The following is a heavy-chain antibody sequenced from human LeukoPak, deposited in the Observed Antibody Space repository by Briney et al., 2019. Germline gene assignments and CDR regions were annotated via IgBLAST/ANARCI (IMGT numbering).Heavy chain of an antibody. J-gene: IGHJ4*02. Sequence: ASVKVSCMASGNTFTNYYVHWVRQAPGQGLEWMAIISPSVGSKWYAQKFQGRVSMTSETSPGTVYMELSSLRSEDTAVYYCARGGHSISSSFDYWGQGTLVTVSS. D-gene: IGHD2-2*01. CDR3: ARGGHSISSSFDY. CDR2: ISPSVGSK. V-gene: IGHV1-46*01. CDR1: GNTFTNYY.